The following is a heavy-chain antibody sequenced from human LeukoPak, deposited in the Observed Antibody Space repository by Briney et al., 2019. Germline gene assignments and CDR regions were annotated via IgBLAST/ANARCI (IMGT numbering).Heavy chain of an antibody. Sequence: GGSLRLSCAASGFTFSDYYMSWIRQAPGKGLEWVSYISSGGSTIYYADSVKGRFTISRDNSKNTLYLQMNSLRAEDTAVYYCASLSIVVVPAAMGDYWGQGTLVTVSS. CDR3: ASLSIVVVPAAMGDY. D-gene: IGHD2-2*01. V-gene: IGHV3-11*01. J-gene: IGHJ4*02. CDR1: GFTFSDYY. CDR2: ISSGGSTI.